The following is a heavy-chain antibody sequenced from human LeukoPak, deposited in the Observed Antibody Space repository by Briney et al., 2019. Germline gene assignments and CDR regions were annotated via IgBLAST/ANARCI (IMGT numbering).Heavy chain of an antibody. Sequence: SETLSLTCTVSGGSISSGDYYWSWIRQPPGKGLEWIGYIYYSGSTYYNPSLKSRVTISVDTSKNQFSLKLSSVTAADTAVYYCARPRYDYVGGIYLYYFAYWGQETLVTVSS. D-gene: IGHD3-16*02. V-gene: IGHV4-30-4*01. CDR1: GGSISSGDYY. CDR3: ARPRYDYVGGIYLYYFAY. J-gene: IGHJ4*02. CDR2: IYYSGST.